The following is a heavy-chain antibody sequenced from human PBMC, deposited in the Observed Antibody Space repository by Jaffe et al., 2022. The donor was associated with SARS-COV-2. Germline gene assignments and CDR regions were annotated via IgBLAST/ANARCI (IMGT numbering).Heavy chain of an antibody. V-gene: IGHV3-21*01. CDR1: GFTFSSYS. Sequence: EVQLVESGGGLVKPGGSLRLSCAASGFTFSSYSMNWVRQAPGKGLEWVSSISSSSSYIYYADSVKGRFTISRDNAKNSLYLQMNSLRAEDTAVYYCARERGFFDSGLDYWGQGTLVTVSS. CDR3: ARERGFFDSGLDY. CDR2: ISSSSSYI. D-gene: IGHD3-9*01. J-gene: IGHJ4*02.